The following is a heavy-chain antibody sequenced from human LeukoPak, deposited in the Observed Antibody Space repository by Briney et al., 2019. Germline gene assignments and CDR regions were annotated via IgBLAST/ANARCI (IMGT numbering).Heavy chain of an antibody. D-gene: IGHD2-21*01. CDR1: GFTFSSYS. CDR3: ASDGGDWGYEGSGVDY. Sequence: GGSLRLSCAASGFTFSSYSMNWVRQAPGKGLEWVSSISSSSSYIYYADSVKGRFTISRDNAKNSLYLQMNSLRAEDTAVYYCASDGGDWGYEGSGVDYWGQGTLVTVSS. V-gene: IGHV3-21*01. CDR2: ISSSSSYI. J-gene: IGHJ4*02.